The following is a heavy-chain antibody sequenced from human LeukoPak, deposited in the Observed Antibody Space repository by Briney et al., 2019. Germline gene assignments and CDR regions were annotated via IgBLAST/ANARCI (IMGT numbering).Heavy chain of an antibody. CDR2: IIPIFGIA. D-gene: IGHD6-6*01. CDR1: GSTFSSYA. CDR3: AISRYSSSLEGMDV. V-gene: IGHV1-69*04. J-gene: IGHJ6*02. Sequence: SVKVSCKASGSTFSSYAISWVRQAPGQGLEWMGRIIPIFGIANYAQKLQGRVTITADKSTSTAYMELSSLRSEDTAVYYCAISRYSSSLEGMDVWGQGTTVTVSS.